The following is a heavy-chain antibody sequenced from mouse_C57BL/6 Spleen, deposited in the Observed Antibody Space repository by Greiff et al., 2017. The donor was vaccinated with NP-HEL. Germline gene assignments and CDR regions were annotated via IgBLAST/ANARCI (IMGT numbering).Heavy chain of an antibody. CDR2: ISSSGST. CDR3: ARSYSNHWDFDV. CDR1: GYSITSYY. D-gene: IGHD2-5*01. V-gene: IGHV3-8*01. J-gene: IGHJ1*03. Sequence: EVKLQESGPGLAKPSPSLSLSCSVSGYSITSYYWNWIRQFPGNKLEYMGYISSSGSTYYYPSRKSRITITRDTSKNQYYLQLNSETTEDTATYYCARSYSNHWDFDVWGTGTTVTVSS.